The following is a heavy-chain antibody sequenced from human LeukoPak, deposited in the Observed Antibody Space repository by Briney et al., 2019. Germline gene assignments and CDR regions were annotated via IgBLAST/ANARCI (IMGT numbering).Heavy chain of an antibody. V-gene: IGHV1-18*01. CDR3: ASSDEQWLVPHYFDY. CDR2: ISAYNGNT. Sequence: ASVKVSCKASGYTFTSYGISWVRQAPGQGLEWMGWISAYNGNTNYAQKLQGRDTMTTDTSTSTAYMELRSLRSDDTAVYYCASSDEQWLVPHYFDYWGQGPLVTVSS. J-gene: IGHJ4*02. D-gene: IGHD6-19*01. CDR1: GYTFTSYG.